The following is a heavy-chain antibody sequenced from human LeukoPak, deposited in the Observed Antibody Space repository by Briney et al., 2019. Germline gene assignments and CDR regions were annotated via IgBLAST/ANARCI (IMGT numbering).Heavy chain of an antibody. D-gene: IGHD6-19*01. CDR3: ARDRWAGSGWYGGGYHHHMHL. Sequence: ASVKVSCKASGGTFSSYAISWVRQAPGQGLEWMGGIIPIFDTANYAQKFQGRVTITADESTSTAYMELSSLRSEDTAVYYCARDRWAGSGWYGGGYHHHMHLWGKGPTVTLSS. J-gene: IGHJ6*03. CDR2: IIPIFDTA. CDR1: GGTFSSYA. V-gene: IGHV1-69*13.